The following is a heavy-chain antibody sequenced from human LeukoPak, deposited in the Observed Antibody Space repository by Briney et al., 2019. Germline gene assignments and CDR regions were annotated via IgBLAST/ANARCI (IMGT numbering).Heavy chain of an antibody. Sequence: TSETLSLTCTVSGGSISSYYWSWIRQPPGKGLEWIGYIYYSGSTNYNPSLKSRVTISVDTSKNQFSLKLSSVTAADTAVYYCARPHCSSTSCYSTGFDYWGQGTLVTVSS. CDR1: GGSISSYY. V-gene: IGHV4-59*12. J-gene: IGHJ4*02. D-gene: IGHD2-2*02. CDR2: IYYSGST. CDR3: ARPHCSSTSCYSTGFDY.